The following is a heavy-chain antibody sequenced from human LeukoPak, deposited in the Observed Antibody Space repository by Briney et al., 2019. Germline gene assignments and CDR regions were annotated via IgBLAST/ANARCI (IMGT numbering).Heavy chain of an antibody. CDR1: GYTFTSYA. Sequence: GASVKVPCKASGYTFTSYAMNWVRQAPGQGLEWMGWINTNTGNPTYAQGFTGRFVFALDTSVSTAYLQIKSLKSEDTAVYYCAREGGDYGDYDDYYYYMDVWGKGTTVTVSS. J-gene: IGHJ6*03. CDR2: INTNTGNP. CDR3: AREGGDYGDYDDYYYYMDV. D-gene: IGHD4-17*01. V-gene: IGHV7-4-1*02.